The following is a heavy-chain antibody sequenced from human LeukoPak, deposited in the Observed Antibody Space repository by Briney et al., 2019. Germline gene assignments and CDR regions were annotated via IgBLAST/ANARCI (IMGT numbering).Heavy chain of an antibody. CDR1: GGTFSSYT. J-gene: IGHJ4*02. D-gene: IGHD4-17*01. CDR3: ARVGGYDYGDYPLFY. Sequence: SVKVSCKASGGTFSSYTISWVRQAPGQGLEWIGRIIPILGIANYAQKFQGRVTITADKSTSTAYMELSSLRSEDTAVYYCARVGGYDYGDYPLFYWGQGTLVTVSS. CDR2: IIPILGIA. V-gene: IGHV1-69*02.